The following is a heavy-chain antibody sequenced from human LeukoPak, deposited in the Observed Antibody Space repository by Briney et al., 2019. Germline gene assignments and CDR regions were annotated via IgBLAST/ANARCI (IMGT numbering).Heavy chain of an antibody. CDR1: GYSISSGYY. V-gene: IGHV4-38-2*02. J-gene: IGHJ3*02. D-gene: IGHD3-10*01. CDR2: IYHSGST. CDR3: TRDGRLLWFGELLPGDAFDI. Sequence: SETLSLTCTVSGYSISSGYYWGWIRQPPGKGLEWIGSIYHSGSTYYNPSLKSRVTISVDTSKNQFSLKLSSVTAADTAVYYCTRDGRLLWFGELLPGDAFDIWGQGTMVTVSS.